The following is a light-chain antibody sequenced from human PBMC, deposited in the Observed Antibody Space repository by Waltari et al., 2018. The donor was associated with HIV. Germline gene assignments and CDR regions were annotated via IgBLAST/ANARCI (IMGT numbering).Light chain of an antibody. CDR1: SGHSNYA. V-gene: IGLV4-69*01. Sequence: QLVLTQSPSASASLGASAKPTCTLSSGHSNYAIAWHQQQPEQGPRSLRKRNSDGSHYKGDGIPVRFSGSSSGAERYLTISSLQSEDEADYYCQTWGTGMVFGGGTKLTVL. J-gene: IGLJ3*02. CDR3: QTWGTGMV. CDR2: RNSDGSH.